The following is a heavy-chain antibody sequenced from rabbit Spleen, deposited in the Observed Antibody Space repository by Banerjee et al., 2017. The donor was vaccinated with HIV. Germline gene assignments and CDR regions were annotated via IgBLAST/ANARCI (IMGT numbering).Heavy chain of an antibody. J-gene: IGHJ4*01. D-gene: IGHD6-1*01. CDR3: ARADYVGYAVLGYFSL. Sequence: QEQLVESGGDLVQPEGSLTLTCKASGFSFSSRYSMCWVRQAPGKGLQWIACIYGGSSGHTYYASWAKGRFTISKTSSTTVTLQMTSLTAADTATYFCARADYVGYAVLGYFSLWGQGTLVTVS. V-gene: IGHV1S45*01. CDR1: GFSFSSRYS. CDR2: IYGGSSGHT.